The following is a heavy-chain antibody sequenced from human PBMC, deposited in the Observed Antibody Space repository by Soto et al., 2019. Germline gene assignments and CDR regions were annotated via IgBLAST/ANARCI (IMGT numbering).Heavy chain of an antibody. CDR2: IRSKAYGGTT. D-gene: IGHD3-22*01. Sequence: LXLSCTASRFTFGDYSMSWVRQAPGKGREWVGFIRSKAYGGTTEYAASVKGRFTISRDDSKSIAYLQMNSLKTEDTAVYYCTREGFRSYYYDSSGYSYYFDYWGQGTLVTVSS. CDR3: TREGFRSYYYDSSGYSYYFDY. V-gene: IGHV3-49*04. CDR1: RFTFGDYS. J-gene: IGHJ4*02.